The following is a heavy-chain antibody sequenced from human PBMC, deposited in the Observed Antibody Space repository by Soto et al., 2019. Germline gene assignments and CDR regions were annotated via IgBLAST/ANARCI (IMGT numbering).Heavy chain of an antibody. CDR3: ARGVVRDGSGSYPYYYYGMDV. CDR1: GGTFSSYA. Sequence: QVQLVQSGAEVKKPGSSVKVSCKASGGTFSSYAISWVRQAPGQGLEWMGGIIPIFGTANYAQKFQGRVTITADKSTSTAYMELSGLRSEDTAVYYCARGVVRDGSGSYPYYYYGMDVWGPGTTVTVSS. CDR2: IIPIFGTA. D-gene: IGHD3-10*01. V-gene: IGHV1-69*06. J-gene: IGHJ6*02.